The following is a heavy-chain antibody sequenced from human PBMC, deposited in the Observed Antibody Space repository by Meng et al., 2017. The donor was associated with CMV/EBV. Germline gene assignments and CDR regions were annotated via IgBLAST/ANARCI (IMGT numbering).Heavy chain of an antibody. CDR2: ISSSSSYI. CDR3: ARGSTNCLDY. V-gene: IGHV3-21*01. Sequence: LSLTCAASAFTFSSYTMNWVRQAPGKGLGWVSSISSSSSYIYYADSVRGRFTISRDNAENSLYLQMNSLRAEDTAVYYCARGSTNCLDYWGQGTLVTVSS. J-gene: IGHJ4*02. D-gene: IGHD2-2*01. CDR1: AFTFSSYT.